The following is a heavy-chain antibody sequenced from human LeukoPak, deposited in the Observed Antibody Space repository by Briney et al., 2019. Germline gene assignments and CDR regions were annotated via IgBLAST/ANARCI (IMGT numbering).Heavy chain of an antibody. V-gene: IGHV4-34*01. CDR2: INHSGST. Sequence: PSETLSLTCAVYGGSFSGYYWSWIRQPPGKGLEWIGEINHSGSTNYNPSLKSRVTISVDTSKNQFSLKLSSVTAADTAVNYCARGRGGMVRFDYWGQGTLVTVSS. CDR3: ARGRGGMVRFDY. D-gene: IGHD3-10*01. CDR1: GGSFSGYY. J-gene: IGHJ4*02.